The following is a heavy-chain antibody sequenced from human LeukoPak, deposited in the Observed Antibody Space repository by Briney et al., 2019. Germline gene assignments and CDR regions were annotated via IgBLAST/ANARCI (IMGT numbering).Heavy chain of an antibody. V-gene: IGHV4-34*01. Sequence: SETLSLTCAVYGGSFSGYYWSWIRQPPGKGLEWIGEINHSGSTNYNPSLKSRVTISVDTSKNQFSLKLSSVTAADTAVYYCAGGHRGTGGYCSSTSCWNYYYMDVWGKGTTVTVSS. CDR2: INHSGST. CDR3: AGGHRGTGGYCSSTSCWNYYYMDV. J-gene: IGHJ6*03. D-gene: IGHD2-2*01. CDR1: GGSFSGYY.